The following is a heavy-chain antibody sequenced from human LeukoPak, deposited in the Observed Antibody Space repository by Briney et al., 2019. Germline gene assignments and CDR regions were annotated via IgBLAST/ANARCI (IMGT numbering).Heavy chain of an antibody. V-gene: IGHV3-23*01. Sequence: GGSLRLSCAASGFTFSSYAMTWLRQAPGRGLEWVSAISGSGDSTNHADSVKGRFTISRDNSRNTLYLQMNSLRVEDTAIYYCATGTIPVPRGVDYWGQGTLVTVSS. CDR2: ISGSGDST. CDR3: ATGTIPVPRGVDY. CDR1: GFTFSSYA. D-gene: IGHD1/OR15-1a*01. J-gene: IGHJ4*02.